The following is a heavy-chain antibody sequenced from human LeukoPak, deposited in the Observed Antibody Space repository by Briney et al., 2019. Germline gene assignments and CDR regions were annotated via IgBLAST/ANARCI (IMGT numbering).Heavy chain of an antibody. Sequence: PSETLSLTCTVSGGSISSSSYYWGWIRQPPGKGLEWIGSIYYSGSTYYNPSLKSRVTISVDTSKNQFSLKLCSVTAADTAVYYCARGKYSSSSTCFDYWGQGTLVTVSS. CDR1: GGSISSSSYY. CDR3: ARGKYSSSSTCFDY. V-gene: IGHV4-39*01. J-gene: IGHJ4*02. CDR2: IYYSGST. D-gene: IGHD6-6*01.